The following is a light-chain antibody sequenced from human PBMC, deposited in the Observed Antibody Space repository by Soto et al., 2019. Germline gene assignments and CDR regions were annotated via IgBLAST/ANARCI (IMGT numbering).Light chain of an antibody. CDR3: ASWDDSLNGVV. V-gene: IGLV1-44*01. Sequence: QAVVTQPPSASGTPGQRVSISCSGSSSNIGTNSVNWYQQLPGTAPKLLIYGNYERPSGVPDRFSGSRSGTSASLAISGLQSEDASDYYCASWDDSLNGVVFGGGTKVTVL. CDR1: SSNIGTNS. J-gene: IGLJ2*01. CDR2: GNY.